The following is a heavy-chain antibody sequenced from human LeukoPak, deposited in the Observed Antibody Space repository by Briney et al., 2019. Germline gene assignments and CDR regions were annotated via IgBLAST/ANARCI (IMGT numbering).Heavy chain of an antibody. CDR3: ARDRAPYYGDHSTDY. V-gene: IGHV3-33*08. CDR1: GFTFSSYG. Sequence: GRSLRLSCAASGFTFSSYGMHWVRQAPGKGLEWVAVIWYDGSNKYYADSVKGRFTISRDNSKNTLYLQMNSLRAEDTAVYYCARDRAPYYGDHSTDYWGQGTLVTVSS. J-gene: IGHJ4*02. D-gene: IGHD4-17*01. CDR2: IWYDGSNK.